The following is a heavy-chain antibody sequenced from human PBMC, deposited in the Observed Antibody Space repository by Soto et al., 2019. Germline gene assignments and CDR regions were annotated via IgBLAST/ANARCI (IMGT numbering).Heavy chain of an antibody. Sequence: GESLKISCKGSGYSFTSYWISWVRQMPGKGLEWMGRIDPSDSYTNYSPSFQGHVTISADKSISTAYLQWSSLRASDTAMYYCARRPRKGTTNFDYWGQGTLVTVSS. CDR3: ARRPRKGTTNFDY. D-gene: IGHD1-7*01. J-gene: IGHJ4*02. CDR2: IDPSDSYT. CDR1: GYSFTSYW. V-gene: IGHV5-10-1*01.